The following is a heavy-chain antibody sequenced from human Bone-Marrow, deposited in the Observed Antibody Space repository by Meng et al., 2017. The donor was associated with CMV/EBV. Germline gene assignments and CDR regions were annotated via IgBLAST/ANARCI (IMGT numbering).Heavy chain of an antibody. CDR2: ISGSGGST. CDR3: AKDLRGLDSGDYGGDAFDI. J-gene: IGHJ3*02. V-gene: IGHV3-23*01. Sequence: GESLKISCAASGFTFSSYAMSWVRQAPGKGLEWVSAISGSGGSTYYADSVKGRFTISRDNSKNTLYLQMNSLRAEDTAVYYCAKDLRGLDSGDYGGDAFDIWGQGTMVTVSS. D-gene: IGHD4-17*01. CDR1: GFTFSSYA.